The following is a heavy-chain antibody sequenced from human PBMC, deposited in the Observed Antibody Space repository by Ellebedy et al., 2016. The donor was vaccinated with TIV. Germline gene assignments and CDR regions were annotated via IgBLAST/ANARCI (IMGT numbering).Heavy chain of an antibody. D-gene: IGHD5-12*01. J-gene: IGHJ5*01. Sequence: SETLSLTCTVSGGSISSYYWSWIRQSPGKGLEWIGHIYYSGSTNYNPSLRSRVTISVDTSPSQFSLKLTSVTAAEPAVYYCARLKAVRDISMYNYFDSWGQGTLVTVSS. V-gene: IGHV4-59*01. CDR3: ARLKAVRDISMYNYFDS. CDR1: GGSISSYY. CDR2: IYYSGST.